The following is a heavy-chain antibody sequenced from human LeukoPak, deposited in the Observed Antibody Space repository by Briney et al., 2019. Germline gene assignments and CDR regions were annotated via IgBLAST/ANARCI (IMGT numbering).Heavy chain of an antibody. J-gene: IGHJ4*02. Sequence: GGSLRLSCAASGFTFSSYWMHWVRQAPGRGLVWVSRINSDGSSTSYADSVKGRFTISRDNAKNTLYLQMNSLRAEDTAVYYCASLPSGWFPPYWGQGTLVTVSS. CDR1: GFTFSSYW. V-gene: IGHV3-74*01. D-gene: IGHD6-19*01. CDR2: INSDGSST. CDR3: ASLPSGWFPPY.